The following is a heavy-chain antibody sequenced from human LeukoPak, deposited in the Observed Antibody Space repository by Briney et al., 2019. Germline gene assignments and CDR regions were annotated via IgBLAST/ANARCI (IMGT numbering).Heavy chain of an antibody. V-gene: IGHV1-69*04. CDR3: AAGGLDQTRAEYFQH. Sequence: SVKVSCKASGGTFSSYAISWVRQAPGQGLEWMGRIIPILGIANYAQKFQGRVTITADRSTSTAYMELSSLRSEDTAVYYCAAGGLDQTRAEYFQHWGQGTLVTVSS. CDR2: IIPILGIA. CDR1: GGTFSSYA. J-gene: IGHJ1*01. D-gene: IGHD3/OR15-3a*01.